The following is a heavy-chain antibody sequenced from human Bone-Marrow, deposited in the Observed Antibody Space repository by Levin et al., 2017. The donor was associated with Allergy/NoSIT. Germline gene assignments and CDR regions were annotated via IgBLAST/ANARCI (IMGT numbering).Heavy chain of an antibody. D-gene: IGHD6-13*01. J-gene: IGHJ5*01. CDR2: ISGSGATI. V-gene: IGHV3-23*01. CDR1: GFTFDLSA. Sequence: LSLTCAASGFTFDLSAMSWVRQVPGRGLEWVSSISGSGATIYYADSVKGRFTISRDNSENKLFLQMRSLRADDTALYFCAKEAFAAPGNVDWFDSWGQGTLVTVSS. CDR3: AKEAFAAPGNVDWFDS.